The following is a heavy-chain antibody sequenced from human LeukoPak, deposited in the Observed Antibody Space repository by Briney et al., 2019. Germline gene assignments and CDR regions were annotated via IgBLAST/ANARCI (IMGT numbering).Heavy chain of an antibody. CDR1: GGTFSNYA. D-gene: IGHD1-1*01. CDR3: ARDGSSAGYMDV. Sequence: ASVKVSCKASGGTFSNYAISWVRQAPGQGLEWMGGIIPIFGTANYAQKFQGRVTITADKSTSTAYMELSSLRSEDTAVYYCARDGSSAGYMDVWGKGTTVTVSS. J-gene: IGHJ6*03. CDR2: IIPIFGTA. V-gene: IGHV1-69*06.